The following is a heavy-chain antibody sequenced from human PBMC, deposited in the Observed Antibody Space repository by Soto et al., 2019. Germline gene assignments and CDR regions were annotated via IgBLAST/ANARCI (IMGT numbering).Heavy chain of an antibody. J-gene: IGHJ6*02. CDR3: ARHSCIITNCYNWRPYYYYVMDV. V-gene: IGHV4-39*01. CDR1: GGSISSSNYY. D-gene: IGHD2-2*02. CDR2: IYYSGST. Sequence: QLQLQESGPGLVKPSETLSLTCTVSGGSISSSNYYWGWIRQPPGKGLEWIGSIYYSGSTYYNPSLKSRVTISVDTSKRQFSLKLSSVTAADTAVYYCARHSCIITNCYNWRPYYYYVMDVWGQGTTVTVSS.